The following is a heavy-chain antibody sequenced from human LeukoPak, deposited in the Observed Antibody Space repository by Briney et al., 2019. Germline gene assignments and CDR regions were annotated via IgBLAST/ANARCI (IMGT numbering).Heavy chain of an antibody. J-gene: IGHJ4*02. CDR3: ARALYYYDSSGYGPGFDY. Sequence: GRSLRLSCAVSGFTFLSYPMHWVRPAPGKGLEWVAVISYDGSNKYYADSVKGRFTIPRDNSKNTLYLQMNSLRAEDTAVYYCARALYYYDSSGYGPGFDYWGQGTLVTVSS. CDR2: ISYDGSNK. V-gene: IGHV3-30-3*01. CDR1: GFTFLSYP. D-gene: IGHD3-22*01.